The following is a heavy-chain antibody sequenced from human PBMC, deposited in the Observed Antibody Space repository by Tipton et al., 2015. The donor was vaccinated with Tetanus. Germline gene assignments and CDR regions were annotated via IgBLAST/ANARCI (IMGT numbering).Heavy chain of an antibody. J-gene: IGHJ4*02. D-gene: IGHD3-3*01. Sequence: RSLRLSCAASGFTFDDYAMHWVRQAPGKGLEWVSGISWNSGSIGYADSVKGRFTISRDNAKNSLYLQMNSLRAEDTALYYCAKNRGGFLEWELDYWGQGTLVTVSS. CDR1: GFTFDDYA. CDR3: AKNRGGFLEWELDY. CDR2: ISWNSGSI. V-gene: IGHV3-9*01.